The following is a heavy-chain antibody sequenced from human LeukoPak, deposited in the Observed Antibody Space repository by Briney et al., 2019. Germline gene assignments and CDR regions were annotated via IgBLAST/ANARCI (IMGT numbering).Heavy chain of an antibody. CDR3: AKEGRDSGGYNGWFEP. Sequence: SETLSLTCAVYGGSFSGYYWSWIRQPPGKGLEWIGYVRHDGGTSYNPSLKGRVTVTIDTSKNQFSLKLNSVTAADTAVFFCAKEGRDSGGYNGWFEPWGQGTLVTVSS. V-gene: IGHV4-34*09. J-gene: IGHJ5*02. CDR1: GGSFSGYY. D-gene: IGHD2-15*01. CDR2: VRHDGGT.